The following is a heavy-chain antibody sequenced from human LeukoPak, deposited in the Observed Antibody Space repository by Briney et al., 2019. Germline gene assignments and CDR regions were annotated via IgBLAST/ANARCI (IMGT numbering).Heavy chain of an antibody. CDR3: ARNMVRGEGWFDP. CDR2: TYTSGST. J-gene: IGHJ5*02. D-gene: IGHD3-10*01. CDR1: GGSISSGSYY. Sequence: SQTLSLTCTVSGGSISSGSYYWSWIRQPAGKGLEWIGRTYTSGSTNYNPSLKSRVTISVDTSKNQFSLKLSSVTAADTAVYYCARNMVRGEGWFDPWGQGTPVTVSS. V-gene: IGHV4-61*02.